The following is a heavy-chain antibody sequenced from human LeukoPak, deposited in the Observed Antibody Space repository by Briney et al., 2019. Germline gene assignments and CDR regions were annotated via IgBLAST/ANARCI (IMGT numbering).Heavy chain of an antibody. V-gene: IGHV3-9*01. J-gene: IGHJ4*02. Sequence: PGRSLRLSCAASGFTFDDYAMHWVRQAPGEGLEWVSGISWNSGSIGYADSVKGRFTISRDNAKNSLYLQMNSLRAEDTALYYCAKAIWDGYCSSTSCPYYFDYWGQGTLVTVSS. CDR1: GFTFDDYA. CDR2: ISWNSGSI. CDR3: AKAIWDGYCSSTSCPYYFDY. D-gene: IGHD2-2*03.